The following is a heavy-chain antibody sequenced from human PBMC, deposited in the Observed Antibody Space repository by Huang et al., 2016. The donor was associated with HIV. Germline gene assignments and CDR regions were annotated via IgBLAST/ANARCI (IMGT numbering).Heavy chain of an antibody. D-gene: IGHD6-19*01. CDR2: ISLSGTNI. CDR3: ARRMAGWDDVFDM. Sequence: QVQLVESGGGLVKPGGSLRLSCAASGLVFSDHYMNWIRQAPGKGLEWISYISLSGTNIRYADSGKGRFTISRDNAKKSLFLEMNSLRVEDTAVYYCARRMAGWDDVFDMWGQGTMVTVSS. CDR1: GLVFSDHY. V-gene: IGHV3-11*01. J-gene: IGHJ3*02.